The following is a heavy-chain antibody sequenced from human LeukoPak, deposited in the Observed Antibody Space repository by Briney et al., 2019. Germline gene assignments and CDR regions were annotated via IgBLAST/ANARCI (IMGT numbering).Heavy chain of an antibody. V-gene: IGHV3-23*01. CDR1: GFTFSSYG. Sequence: GGSLRPSCAASGFTFSSYGMSWVRLAPGNGLEWASASSGSGGSTYYADAVKGRFTISRDNSKNTLYLQMNSLRAEDTAVYYCAKGPPFGIQLWLPLDYWGQGTLVTVSS. CDR2: SSGSGGST. J-gene: IGHJ4*02. CDR3: AKGPPFGIQLWLPLDY. D-gene: IGHD5-18*01.